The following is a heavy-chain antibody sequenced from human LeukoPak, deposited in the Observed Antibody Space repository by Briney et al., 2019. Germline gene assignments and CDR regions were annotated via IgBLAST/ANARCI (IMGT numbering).Heavy chain of an antibody. Sequence: ASVKVSCKASGGTFSSYAIGWVRQAPGQGLEWMGRINPNSGGTNYAQKFQGRVTMTRDTSISTAYMELSRLRSDDTAVYYCARDGDPGIVVVTATIDYWGQGTLVTVSS. CDR3: ARDGDPGIVVVTATIDY. J-gene: IGHJ4*02. D-gene: IGHD2-21*02. CDR1: GGTFSSYA. V-gene: IGHV1-2*06. CDR2: INPNSGGT.